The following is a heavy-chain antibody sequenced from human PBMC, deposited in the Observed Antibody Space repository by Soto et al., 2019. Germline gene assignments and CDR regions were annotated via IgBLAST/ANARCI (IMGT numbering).Heavy chain of an antibody. J-gene: IGHJ4*02. V-gene: IGHV3-21*01. D-gene: IGHD2-2*01. CDR3: AREDSIIIPAVSDF. CDR2: VSKSGYT. Sequence: GGSLRLSCTVSGFTFNNYGINWVRQAPGKGLEWVSSVSKSGYTYYSDSVKGRFTISRDNAKNSVSLQMNTLRVEDTAVYYCAREDSIIIPAVSDFWGQGTLVTVSS. CDR1: GFTFNNYG.